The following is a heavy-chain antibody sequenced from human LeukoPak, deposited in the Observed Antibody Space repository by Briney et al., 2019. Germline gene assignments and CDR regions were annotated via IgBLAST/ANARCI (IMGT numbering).Heavy chain of an antibody. J-gene: IGHJ4*02. V-gene: IGHV1-2*02. Sequence: ASVKVSCKASGYTFTGYYMHWVRQAPGQGLEWMGWINPNSGGTNYAQKFQGRATMTRDTSISTAYMELSRLRSDDTAVYYCARESTAMVTMDYWGQGTLVTVSS. CDR1: GYTFTGYY. CDR2: INPNSGGT. CDR3: ARESTAMVTMDY. D-gene: IGHD5-18*01.